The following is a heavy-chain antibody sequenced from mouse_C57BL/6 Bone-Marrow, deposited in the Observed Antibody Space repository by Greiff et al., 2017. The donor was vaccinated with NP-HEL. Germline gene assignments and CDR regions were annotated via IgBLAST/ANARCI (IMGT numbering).Heavy chain of an antibody. Sequence: VQLQQSGPELVKPGASVKISCKASGYTFTDYYMNWVKQSHGKSLEWIGDINPNNGGTSYNQTVKGKATLTVDKSSSTAYLELRSLTSEDSAVYYCARGYYRFAYGGQGTLVTVSA. CDR2: INPNNGGT. CDR1: GYTFTDYY. D-gene: IGHD2-12*01. CDR3: ARGYYRFAY. J-gene: IGHJ3*01. V-gene: IGHV1-26*01.